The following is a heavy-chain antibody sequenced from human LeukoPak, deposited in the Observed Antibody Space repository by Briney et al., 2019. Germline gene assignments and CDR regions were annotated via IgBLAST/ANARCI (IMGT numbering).Heavy chain of an antibody. Sequence: SETLSLTCTVSGGSISRYYWSWIRQPPGKGLEWIGYIYYSGSTNYNPSLKSRVTTSLDTSKNQFSLKLTSVTAADTAVYYCARDLRTGWTTALSNWGQGTLVTVSS. CDR1: GGSISRYY. D-gene: IGHD4-17*01. CDR3: ARDLRTGWTTALSN. CDR2: IYYSGST. V-gene: IGHV4-59*01. J-gene: IGHJ4*02.